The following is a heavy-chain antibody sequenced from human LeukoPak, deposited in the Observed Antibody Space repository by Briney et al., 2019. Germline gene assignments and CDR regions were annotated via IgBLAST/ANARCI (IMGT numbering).Heavy chain of an antibody. CDR3: ARRVSSSGFDAFDV. Sequence: GESLKISCKGSGYTFTNYWIGWVRQMPGKGLEWMGVIYYDDSETQYSPSFQGQVTMSVDKSISTAYLQWSSLKAPDTAMYYCARRVSSSGFDAFDVWGQGTMVTVSS. D-gene: IGHD5-12*01. V-gene: IGHV5-51*01. J-gene: IGHJ3*01. CDR1: GYTFTNYW. CDR2: IYYDDSET.